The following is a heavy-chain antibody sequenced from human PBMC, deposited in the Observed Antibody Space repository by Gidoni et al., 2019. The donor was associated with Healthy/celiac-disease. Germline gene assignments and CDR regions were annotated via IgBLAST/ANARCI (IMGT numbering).Heavy chain of an antibody. CDR2: IKQDGSEK. J-gene: IGHJ6*02. D-gene: IGHD6-6*01. Sequence: EVQLVESGGGLVQPGGSLRLSCAASGFTFSSYWMSWVRQAPGKGLEWVANIKQDGSEKYYVDSVKGRFTISRDNAKNSLYLQMNSLRAEDTAVYYCARSISSIAARSRDYYYYYGMDVWGQGTTVTVSS. CDR3: ARSISSIAARSRDYYYYYGMDV. CDR1: GFTFSSYW. V-gene: IGHV3-7*03.